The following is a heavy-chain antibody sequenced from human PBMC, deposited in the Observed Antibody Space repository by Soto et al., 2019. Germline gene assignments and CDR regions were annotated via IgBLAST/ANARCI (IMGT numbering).Heavy chain of an antibody. CDR2: FYSSGSI. V-gene: IGHV4-31*03. CDR3: ARMYSSGSGWFHP. J-gene: IGHJ5*02. CDR1: GYSITAGGYY. D-gene: IGHD6-19*01. Sequence: SETLSLTCFVSGYSITAGGYYWSWIRHHPGKGLEWVGSFYSSGSIIYNPSLRSRVSISGDTSSNQFSMSLTSVTAADTARYYCARMYSSGSGWFHPWGQGTLVTVSS.